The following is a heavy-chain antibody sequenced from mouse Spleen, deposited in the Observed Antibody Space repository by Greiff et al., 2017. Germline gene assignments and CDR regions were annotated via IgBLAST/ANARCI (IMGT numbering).Heavy chain of an antibody. CDR3: HGDGYSDY. CDR2: IDPETGGT. J-gene: IGHJ2*01. Sequence: QVHVKQSGAELVRPGASVTLSCKASGYTFTDYEMHWVKQTPVHGLEWIGAIDPETGGTAYNQKFKGKAILTADKSSSTAYMELRSLTSEDSAVYYCHGDGYSDYWGQGTTLTVSS. V-gene: IGHV1-15*01. CDR1: GYTFTDYE. D-gene: IGHD2-3*01.